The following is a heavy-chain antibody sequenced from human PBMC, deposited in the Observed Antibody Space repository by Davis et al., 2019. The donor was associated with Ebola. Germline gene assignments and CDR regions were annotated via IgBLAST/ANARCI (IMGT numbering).Heavy chain of an antibody. D-gene: IGHD6-19*01. Sequence: PGGSLRLSCATSGLTFSSLGMSWVRQAPGKGLEWVATIKKDGIQKYYVDSVKGRFIISRDNAKNSLYLQMNSLRDEDTAVYYCARVVSGYWGQGLLVTVSS. J-gene: IGHJ4*02. CDR1: GLTFSSLG. CDR3: ARVVSGY. CDR2: IKKDGIQK. V-gene: IGHV3-7*03.